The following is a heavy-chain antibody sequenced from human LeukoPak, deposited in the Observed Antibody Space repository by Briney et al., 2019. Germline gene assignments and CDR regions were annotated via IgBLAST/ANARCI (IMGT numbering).Heavy chain of an antibody. V-gene: IGHV4-31*03. CDR3: ARGTVSGPWYFDL. J-gene: IGHJ2*01. Sequence: SEPLSLTCTVSGGSISSGGYYWSWIRRHQGKGLEWIGYIYYSGSTYYNPSLKSRVTISVDTSKNQFSLKLSSVTAADTAVYYCARGTVSGPWYFDLWGRGTLVTVSS. D-gene: IGHD6-19*01. CDR1: GGSISSGGYY. CDR2: IYYSGST.